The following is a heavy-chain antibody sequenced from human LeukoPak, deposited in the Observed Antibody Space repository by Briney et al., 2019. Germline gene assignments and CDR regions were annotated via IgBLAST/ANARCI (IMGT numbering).Heavy chain of an antibody. CDR2: VYYSGST. CDR3: ARKSSSSDWFDP. V-gene: IGHV4-59*12. Sequence: SETLSLTCNISAGSIRNYYWTWFRQPPGKGLEWIGYVYYSGSTYYNPSLKSRVTMSVDTSKNQFSLKLSSVTAVDTAVYYCARKSSSSDWFDPWGQGTLVTVSS. D-gene: IGHD6-6*01. CDR1: AGSIRNYY. J-gene: IGHJ5*02.